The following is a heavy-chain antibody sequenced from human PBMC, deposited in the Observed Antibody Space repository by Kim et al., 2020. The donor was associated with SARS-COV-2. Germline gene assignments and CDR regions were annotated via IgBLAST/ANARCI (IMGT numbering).Heavy chain of an antibody. CDR2: IYYSGST. Sequence: SETLSLTCTVSGGSISSSSYYWGWIRQPPGKGLEWIGRIYYSGSTYYNPSLKSRVTISVDTSKNQFSLKLSSVTAADTAVYYCARSGGYWYFDLWGRGTLVTVSS. D-gene: IGHD3-10*01. CDR1: GGSISSSSYY. CDR3: ARSGGYWYFDL. V-gene: IGHV4-39*01. J-gene: IGHJ2*01.